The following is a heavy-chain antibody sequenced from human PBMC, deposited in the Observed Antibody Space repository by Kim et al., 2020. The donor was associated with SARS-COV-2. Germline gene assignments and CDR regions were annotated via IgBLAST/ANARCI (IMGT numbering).Heavy chain of an antibody. J-gene: IGHJ6*02. Sequence: GGSLRLSCAASGFTFSSYAMSWVRQAPGKGLEWVSAISGNDGSTYYADSVKGRVTISRDNSKNTLYLQMNSLRAADTAVYYCAKVQPGRSLEWLLSWDYGMDVWGQGTTVTVSS. CDR1: GFTFSSYA. V-gene: IGHV3-23*01. CDR2: ISGNDGST. D-gene: IGHD3-3*01. CDR3: AKVQPGRSLEWLLSWDYGMDV.